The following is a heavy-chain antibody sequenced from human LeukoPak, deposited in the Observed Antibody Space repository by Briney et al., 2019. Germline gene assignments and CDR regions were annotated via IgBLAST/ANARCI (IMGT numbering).Heavy chain of an antibody. CDR3: ARLIRGSSWYIRSGWFDP. CDR2: IYYSGST. J-gene: IGHJ5*02. CDR1: GGSISSYY. V-gene: IGHV4-59*12. Sequence: PSETLSLTCTASGGSISSYYWSWIRQPPGKGLEWIGYIYYSGSTNYNPSLKSRVTISVDTSKNQFSLKLSSVTAADTAVYYCARLIRGSSWYIRSGWFDPWGQGTLVTVSS. D-gene: IGHD6-13*01.